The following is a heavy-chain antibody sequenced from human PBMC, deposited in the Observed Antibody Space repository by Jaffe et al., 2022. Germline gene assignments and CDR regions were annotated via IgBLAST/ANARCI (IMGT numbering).Heavy chain of an antibody. CDR1: GGSFSGYY. D-gene: IGHD2-2*01. Sequence: QVQLQQWGAGLLKPSETLSLTCAVYGGSFSGYYWSWIRQPPGKGLEWIGEINHSGSTNYNPSLKSRVTISVDTSKNQFSLKLSSVTAADTAVYYCASDHPAYCSSTSCPPGDAFDIWGQGTMVTVSS. CDR2: INHSGST. J-gene: IGHJ3*02. CDR3: ASDHPAYCSSTSCPPGDAFDI. V-gene: IGHV4-34*01.